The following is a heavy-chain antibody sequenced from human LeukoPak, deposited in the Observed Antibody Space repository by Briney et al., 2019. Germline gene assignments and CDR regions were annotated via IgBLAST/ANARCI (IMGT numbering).Heavy chain of an antibody. V-gene: IGHV1-69*13. D-gene: IGHD5-24*01. CDR1: GGTFSSYA. Sequence: ASAKVSCKASGGTFSSYAISWVRQAPGQGLEWMGGIIPIFGTANYAQKFQGRVTITADESTSTAYMELSSLRSEDTAVYYCARDRGDGYTGNDYWGQGTLVTVSS. J-gene: IGHJ4*02. CDR3: ARDRGDGYTGNDY. CDR2: IIPIFGTA.